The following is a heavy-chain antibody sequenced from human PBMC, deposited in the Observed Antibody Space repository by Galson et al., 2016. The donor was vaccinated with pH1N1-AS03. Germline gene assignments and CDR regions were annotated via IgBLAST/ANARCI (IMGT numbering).Heavy chain of an antibody. CDR3: ARHPYSSVWRYGMGV. CDR1: ENSFARHW. J-gene: IGHJ6*02. V-gene: IGHV5-51*01. Sequence: QSGAEVKKPGESLKISCKGSENSFARHWIAWVRQMPGKGLESMGIIYPTDSDTRYSPSFQGRVTISADKSTATAYLQWNNLKASDTATYYCARHPYSSVWRYGMGVWGQGTTVIVSS. CDR2: IYPTDSDT. D-gene: IGHD6-19*01.